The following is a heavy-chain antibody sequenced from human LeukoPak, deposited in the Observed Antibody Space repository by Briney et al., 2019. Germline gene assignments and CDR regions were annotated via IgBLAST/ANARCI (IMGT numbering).Heavy chain of an antibody. D-gene: IGHD1-26*01. CDR2: IIPIFGTA. Sequence: SVKVSCKASGGTFSSYAISWVRQAPGQGLEWMGGIIPIFGTANYAQKFQGGVTITTDESTSTAYMELSSLRSEDTAVYYCAGTYSGSPYYFDYWGQGTLVTVSS. V-gene: IGHV1-69*05. CDR1: GGTFSSYA. CDR3: AGTYSGSPYYFDY. J-gene: IGHJ4*02.